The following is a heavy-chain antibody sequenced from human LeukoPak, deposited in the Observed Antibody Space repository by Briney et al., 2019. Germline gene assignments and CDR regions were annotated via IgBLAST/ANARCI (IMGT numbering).Heavy chain of an antibody. CDR1: GFTFSNYG. Sequence: GGSLRLSCAASGFTFSNYGMHWVRQAPGKGLEGVAYIRHDGSKKNYADSVKGRFTISRDNSENTLYLQMNSLRAVDTAMYYCACGSCPWGQGTLVTVSS. V-gene: IGHV3-30*02. D-gene: IGHD1-26*01. CDR2: IRHDGSKK. J-gene: IGHJ5*02. CDR3: ACGSCP.